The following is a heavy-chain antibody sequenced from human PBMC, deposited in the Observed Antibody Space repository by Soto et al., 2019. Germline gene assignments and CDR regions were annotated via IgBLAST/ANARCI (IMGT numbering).Heavy chain of an antibody. J-gene: IGHJ3*02. CDR3: ARATGVYDACDS. CDR2: INPNNGGT. D-gene: IGHD4-17*01. CDR1: GATCTVYY. V-gene: IGHV1-2*02. Sequence: GVSAAGCCSACGATCTVYYLFWPRPAPGQGLEWMGWINPNNGGTKYAQNFQGSVTMTRDTSISTAYMELSRLRSDDTAVYYCARATGVYDACDSWGQGTMVTV.